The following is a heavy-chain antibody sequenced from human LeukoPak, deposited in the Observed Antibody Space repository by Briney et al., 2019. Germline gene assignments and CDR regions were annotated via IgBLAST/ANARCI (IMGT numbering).Heavy chain of an antibody. CDR1: GYTLTELS. Sequence: ASVKVSCKVSGYTLTELSMHWVRQAPGKGLEWMGGFDPEDGETIYAQKFQGRVTMTEDTSTDTAYMELSSLRSEDTAMYYCATPKGSVVVPAADAFDIWGQGTMVTVSS. V-gene: IGHV1-24*01. CDR2: FDPEDGET. D-gene: IGHD2-2*01. J-gene: IGHJ3*02. CDR3: ATPKGSVVVPAADAFDI.